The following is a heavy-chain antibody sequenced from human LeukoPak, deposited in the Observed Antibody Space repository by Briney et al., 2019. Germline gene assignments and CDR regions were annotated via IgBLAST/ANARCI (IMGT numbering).Heavy chain of an antibody. D-gene: IGHD6-13*01. CDR3: AKGVSSWQYYFDS. CDR2: ISSSGSTI. CDR1: GFTFSSYE. J-gene: IGHJ4*02. V-gene: IGHV3-48*03. Sequence: GGSLRLSCAASGFTFSSYEMNWVRQAPGKGLEWVSYISSSGSTIYYADSVKGRFTISRDNSKNSLYLQMNSLRAEDTALYYCAKGVSSWQYYFDSWGQGTLVTVSS.